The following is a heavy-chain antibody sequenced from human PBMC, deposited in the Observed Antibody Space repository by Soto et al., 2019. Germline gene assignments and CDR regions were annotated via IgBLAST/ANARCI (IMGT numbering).Heavy chain of an antibody. D-gene: IGHD6-6*01. V-gene: IGHV1-18*01. Sequence: QVQLVQSGAEVKKPGASVKVSCKASGYAFTSYGFSWVRQAPGQGLEWMGWISAYSSNTNYAQNIQGRVTMTTDTSTSTAYLELRSLRSDDTPVYYWAREAQLGYWGQGTLVTVSS. J-gene: IGHJ4*02. CDR1: GYAFTSYG. CDR3: AREAQLGY. CDR2: ISAYSSNT.